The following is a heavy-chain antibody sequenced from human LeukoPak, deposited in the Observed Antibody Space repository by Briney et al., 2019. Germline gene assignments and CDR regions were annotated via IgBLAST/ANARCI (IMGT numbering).Heavy chain of an antibody. J-gene: IGHJ3*01. CDR1: GFTFSNYA. CDR2: IRGSGGGT. V-gene: IGHV3-23*01. D-gene: IGHD4-17*01. CDR3: AKDPNGDYVGAFDF. Sequence: PGGSLRLSCEASGFTFSNYALIWVRQPPGKGLEWVSAIRGSGGGTQYADAVKGQFTISRDNSKNTLFLHMISLRAEDTAVYYCAKDPNGDYVGAFDFWGQGTVVTVSS.